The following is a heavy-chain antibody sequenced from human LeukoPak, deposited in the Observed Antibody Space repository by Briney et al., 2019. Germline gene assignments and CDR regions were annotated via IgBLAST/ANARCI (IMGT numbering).Heavy chain of an antibody. J-gene: IGHJ4*02. CDR3: ASATASRDSLYYFDY. CDR1: GSSISSGYY. CDR2: IYHSGST. Sequence: SETLSLTCAVSGSSISSGYYWGWIRQPPGKGLEWIGSIYHSGSTYYNPSLKSRVTISVDTSKNQFSLKLTSVTAADTATYHCASATASRDSLYYFDYWGQGTLVTVSS. V-gene: IGHV4-38-2*01. D-gene: IGHD2-15*01.